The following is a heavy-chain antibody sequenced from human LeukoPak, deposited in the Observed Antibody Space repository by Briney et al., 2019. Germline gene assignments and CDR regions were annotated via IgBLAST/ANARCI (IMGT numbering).Heavy chain of an antibody. Sequence: PGGSLRLSCAASGSTFSSYGMHWVRQAPGKGLEWVAVIWYDGSNKYYADSVKGRFTISRDNSKNTLYLQMNSLRAEDTAVYYCARDIMVFGELLSSAYFDYWGQGTLVTVSS. CDR1: GSTFSSYG. J-gene: IGHJ4*02. V-gene: IGHV3-33*01. CDR2: IWYDGSNK. CDR3: ARDIMVFGELLSSAYFDY. D-gene: IGHD3-10*02.